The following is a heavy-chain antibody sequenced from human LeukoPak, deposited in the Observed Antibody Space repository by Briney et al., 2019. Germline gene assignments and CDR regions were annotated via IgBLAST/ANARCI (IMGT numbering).Heavy chain of an antibody. CDR2: INPNSSGT. CDR3: ARADYYGSGSYNY. Sequence: ASVNVSRKASGYTFAGYFMHWVGQSPGHGVEGMGRINPNSSGTNYAQKFQGRVTMTRDTSISTAYMELSRLRSDDTAVYYCARADYYGSGSYNYWGQGTLVTVSS. J-gene: IGHJ4*02. D-gene: IGHD3-10*01. V-gene: IGHV1-2*06. CDR1: GYTFAGYF.